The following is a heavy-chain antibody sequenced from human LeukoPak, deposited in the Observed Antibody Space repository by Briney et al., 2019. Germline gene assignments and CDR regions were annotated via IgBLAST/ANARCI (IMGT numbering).Heavy chain of an antibody. CDR2: INPNSGGT. J-gene: IGHJ5*02. D-gene: IGHD6-13*01. V-gene: IGHV1-2*02. Sequence: ASVKVSCKASGYMFTSYGISWVRQAPGQGLEWMGWINPNSGGTNYAQKFQGRVTMTRDTSISTAYMELSRLRSDDTAVYYCARATGIAAAGDNWFDPWGQGTLVTVSS. CDR3: ARATGIAAAGDNWFDP. CDR1: GYMFTSYG.